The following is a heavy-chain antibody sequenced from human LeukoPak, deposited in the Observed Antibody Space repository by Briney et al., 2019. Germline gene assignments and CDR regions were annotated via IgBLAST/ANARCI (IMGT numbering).Heavy chain of an antibody. CDR2: IWYGGSNK. J-gene: IGHJ4*02. CDR3: AKDSAIYCSSTSCPGAFDY. Sequence: PGGSLRLSCAASGFTFSSYGMHWVRQAPGKGLEWVAVIWYGGSNKYYADSVKGRFTISRDNSKNTLYLQMNSLRAEDTAVYYCAKDSAIYCSSTSCPGAFDYWGQGTLVTVSS. V-gene: IGHV3-30*02. CDR1: GFTFSSYG. D-gene: IGHD2-2*01.